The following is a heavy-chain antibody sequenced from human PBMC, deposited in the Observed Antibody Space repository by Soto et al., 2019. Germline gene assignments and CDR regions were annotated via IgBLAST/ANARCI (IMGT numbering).Heavy chain of an antibody. D-gene: IGHD3-22*01. Sequence: SQTLSLTRALSGDSVSSNSAAWKWIRQSPSRGLEWLGRTYYRSKWYNDYAVSVKSRITINPATSKNQFSLQLNSVTPEDTAVYYGARESYYHDSSRLWTNWFDPWGQVTLVTVSS. CDR1: GDSVSSNSAA. CDR2: TYYRSKWYN. J-gene: IGHJ5*02. CDR3: ARESYYHDSSRLWTNWFDP. V-gene: IGHV6-1*01.